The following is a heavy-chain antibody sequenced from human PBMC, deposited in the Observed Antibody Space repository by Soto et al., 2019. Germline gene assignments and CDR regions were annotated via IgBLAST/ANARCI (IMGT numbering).Heavy chain of an antibody. CDR2: ISGTGSNT. D-gene: IGHD3-22*01. V-gene: IGHV3-23*01. Sequence: PGGSLRLSCAASGFTFSNFAMSWVRQAPGKGLEWVSAISGTGSNTYYADSVKGRFTISRDNSKNTLYLQMNSLRAEDTAVYYCAKSPGMYYYDSSGYYHYDYWGQGTLVTVSS. CDR3: AKSPGMYYYDSSGYYHYDY. CDR1: GFTFSNFA. J-gene: IGHJ4*02.